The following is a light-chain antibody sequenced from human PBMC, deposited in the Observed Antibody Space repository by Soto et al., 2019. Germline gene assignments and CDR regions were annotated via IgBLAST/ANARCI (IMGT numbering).Light chain of an antibody. J-gene: IGKJ1*01. CDR1: QSVGSN. CDR3: EQDYQWPSWT. Sequence: EIVMTPSPLTRSASPGERAIFSCSASQSVGSNIAWYQQKPGQAPRLLVDDASTRATAIPARFSGSRSRTEFTLTINTLQLEDFAVYYCEQDYQWPSWTFGQGTKVDIK. CDR2: DAS. V-gene: IGKV3-15*01.